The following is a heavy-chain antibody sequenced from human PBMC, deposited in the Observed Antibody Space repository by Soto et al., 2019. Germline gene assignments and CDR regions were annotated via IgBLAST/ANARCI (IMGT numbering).Heavy chain of an antibody. CDR1: GFSLSTSGVG. J-gene: IGHJ5*02. Sequence: SGPTLVNPTQTLTLTCTFSGFSLSTSGVGVGWIRQPPGKALEWLALIYWDDDKRYSPSLKSRLTITKDTSKNQVVLTMTNMDPVDTATYYCAQRRWFAPKVAFDPWSQGTLVNVSS. CDR2: IYWDDDK. CDR3: AQRRWFAPKVAFDP. V-gene: IGHV2-5*02. D-gene: IGHD3-10*01.